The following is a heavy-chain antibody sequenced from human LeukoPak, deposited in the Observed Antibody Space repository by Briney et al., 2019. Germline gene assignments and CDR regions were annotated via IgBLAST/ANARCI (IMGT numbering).Heavy chain of an antibody. CDR3: ARDPGRSGWDY. CDR1: GFTFTNYW. Sequence: GGSLRLSCAASGFTFTNYWMSWVSQPPGKGLEWVANIRHDESEIYYVDSVKGRFTISRDNAKDSLFLQMNSLRAEDTAVYYCARDPGRSGWDYWGQGALVTVSS. D-gene: IGHD6-19*01. V-gene: IGHV3-7*01. J-gene: IGHJ4*02. CDR2: IRHDESEI.